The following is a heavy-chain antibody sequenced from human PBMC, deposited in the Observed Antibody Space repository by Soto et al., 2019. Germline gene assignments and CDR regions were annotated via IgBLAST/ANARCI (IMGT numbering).Heavy chain of an antibody. V-gene: IGHV4-61*01. J-gene: IGHJ5*02. Sequence: SETLSLTCTVSGGAVSSGSYYWSWIRQPPGKGLEWIGHIYFTGSTNYNPSLKSRVTMSLDTSRNQFSLKLSSVTAADTAVYYCTRGPPRVQWFDPWGLGTLVTVSS. CDR1: GGAVSSGSYY. CDR2: IYFTGST. CDR3: TRGPPRVQWFDP.